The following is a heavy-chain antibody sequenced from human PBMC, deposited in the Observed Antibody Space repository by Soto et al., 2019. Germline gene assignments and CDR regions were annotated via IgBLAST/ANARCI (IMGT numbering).Heavy chain of an antibody. CDR1: GGSFSGYY. CDR3: AGRGAAAPL. D-gene: IGHD6-13*01. Sequence: QVQLQQWGAGLLKPSETLSLTCAAYGGSFSGYYWCWIRQPPGKGLEWIGEINHSGSTNYNPSLKSRVTISVDTSKNQFSLKLSSVTAADTAVYYCAGRGAAAPLWGQGTLVTVSS. V-gene: IGHV4-34*01. J-gene: IGHJ4*02. CDR2: INHSGST.